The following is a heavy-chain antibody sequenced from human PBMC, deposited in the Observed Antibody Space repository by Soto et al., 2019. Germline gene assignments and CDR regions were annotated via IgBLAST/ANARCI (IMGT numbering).Heavy chain of an antibody. D-gene: IGHD2-15*01. CDR3: ARDGYCSGGSCYSIGY. CDR2: IIPIFGTA. Sequence: ASVKVSCKASGGTFSSYAISWVRQAPGQGLEWMGGIIPIFGTANYAQKFQGRVTITADESTSTAYMELSSLRSEDTAVYYCARDGYCSGGSCYSIGYWGQGTLVTVSS. V-gene: IGHV1-69*13. CDR1: GGTFSSYA. J-gene: IGHJ4*02.